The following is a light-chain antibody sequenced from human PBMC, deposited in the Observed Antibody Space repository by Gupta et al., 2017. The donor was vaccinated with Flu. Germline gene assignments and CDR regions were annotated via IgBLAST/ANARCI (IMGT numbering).Light chain of an antibody. V-gene: IGLV8-61*01. J-gene: IGLJ2*01. CDR2: DKN. CDR1: SGSVATNNY. CDR3: ALVMDTGTWL. Sequence: TINITSGGTSGSVATNNYPSSYRQTPGPAPRRLIYDKNRRAAGLGDRFSDTVAGNKAALTITHHTEDDESDYFCALVMDTGTWLFGGGTKVTVL.